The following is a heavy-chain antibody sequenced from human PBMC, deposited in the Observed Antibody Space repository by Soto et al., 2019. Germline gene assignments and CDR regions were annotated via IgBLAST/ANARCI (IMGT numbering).Heavy chain of an antibody. CDR2: IYYSGST. Sequence: ASETLSLTCTVSGGSVSSYYWSWIRQPPGKGLEWIGYIYYSGSTNYNPSLKSRVTISVDTSKNQFSLKLSSVTAADTAVYYCARLFRDYDYIWGSYRLWPDPWGQGTQVTV. CDR1: GGSVSSYY. D-gene: IGHD3-16*02. V-gene: IGHV4-59*08. CDR3: ARLFRDYDYIWGSYRLWPDP. J-gene: IGHJ5*02.